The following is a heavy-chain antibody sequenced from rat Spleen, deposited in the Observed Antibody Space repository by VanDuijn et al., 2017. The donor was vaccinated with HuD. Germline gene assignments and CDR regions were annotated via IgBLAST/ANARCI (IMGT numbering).Heavy chain of an antibody. CDR1: GFTFSDYN. CDR2: ISYEGSGT. D-gene: IGHD1-7*01. V-gene: IGHV5-7*01. CDR3: ARHGLRPLDY. Sequence: EVQLVESGGGLVQPGRSLKLSCAASGFTFSDYNMAWVRQAPKKGLEWVATISYEGSGTYYRDSVKGRFTISRDNANSTLYLQMDSLGSEDTATYYCARHGLRPLDYWGKGVMVTVSS. J-gene: IGHJ2*01.